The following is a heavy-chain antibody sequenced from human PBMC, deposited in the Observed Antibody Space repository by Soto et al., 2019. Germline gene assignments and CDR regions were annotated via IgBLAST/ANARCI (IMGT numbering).Heavy chain of an antibody. CDR2: IYSDGTT. V-gene: IGHV4-4*07. Sequence: ETLSLTCTVSGGSISGYYWSWVRQPAGKGLEWVGRIYSDGTTNYSPSLKSRVTMSLDTSKDQFSLHLNSVTAADTAVYYCSRVGCSNSKCYTRGMDVWGQGTTVTVSS. D-gene: IGHD2-2*01. CDR1: GGSISGYY. J-gene: IGHJ6*02. CDR3: SRVGCSNSKCYTRGMDV.